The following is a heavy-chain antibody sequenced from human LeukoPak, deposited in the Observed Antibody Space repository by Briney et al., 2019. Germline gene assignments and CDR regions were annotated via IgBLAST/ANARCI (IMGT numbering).Heavy chain of an antibody. CDR3: AKVPYSDYGSGRPPFMDV. CDR1: GFSFSNYA. D-gene: IGHD3-10*01. J-gene: IGHJ6*02. Sequence: PGGSLRLSCAASGFSFSNYAMSWVRQAPGEGRDWGSTISDSGRYTYYADSVKRRFTISSDNSKNTLYLQMTSLRVEDTATYYCAKVPYSDYGSGRPPFMDVWGQGTTVAVSS. V-gene: IGHV3-23*01. CDR2: ISDSGRYT.